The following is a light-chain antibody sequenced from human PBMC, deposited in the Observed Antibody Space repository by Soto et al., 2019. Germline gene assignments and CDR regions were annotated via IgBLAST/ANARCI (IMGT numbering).Light chain of an antibody. CDR1: SSNIGAGYD. CDR2: GNS. CDR3: QSYDSSLSGSGV. Sequence: QSVLTQPPSVSWAPGQRVTISCTGSSSNIGAGYDVHWYQQLPGTAPKLLIYGNSNRPSGVPDRFSGSKSGTSASLAITVLQAEDEADYYCQSYDSSLSGSGVFGTGTKVTVL. J-gene: IGLJ1*01. V-gene: IGLV1-40*01.